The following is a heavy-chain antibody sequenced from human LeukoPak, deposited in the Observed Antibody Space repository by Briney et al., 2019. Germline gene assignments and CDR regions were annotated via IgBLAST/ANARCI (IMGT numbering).Heavy chain of an antibody. CDR2: ISSSSSPI. D-gene: IGHD3/OR15-3a*01. Sequence: GGSLRLSCAASGFTFSSYGMNWVRQAPGKGLEWVSYISSSSSPIYYADSMKGRFTISRDNAKNSLFLQMNSLRAEDTAVYYCAREPSGILGLDYWGQGTLVTVSS. CDR1: GFTFSSYG. V-gene: IGHV3-48*01. CDR3: AREPSGILGLDY. J-gene: IGHJ4*02.